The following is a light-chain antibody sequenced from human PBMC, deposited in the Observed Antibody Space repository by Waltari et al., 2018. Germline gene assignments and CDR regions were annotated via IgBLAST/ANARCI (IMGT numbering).Light chain of an antibody. J-gene: IGLJ1*01. CDR3: CSYAGTSIYV. CDR1: WIDVDGYNL. Sequence: QSALPQPASVSGSPGQPITLSFSGSWIDVDGYNLFSWFQQKPGKAPKLIIYEFNKRPSGVSYRFSGSKSGNTASLTISGLQADDEADYYCCSYAGTSIYVFGSGTKVTV. CDR2: EFN. V-gene: IGLV2-23*02.